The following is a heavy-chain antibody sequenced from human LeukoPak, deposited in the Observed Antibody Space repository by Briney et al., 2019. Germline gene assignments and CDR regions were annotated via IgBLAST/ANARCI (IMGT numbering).Heavy chain of an antibody. Sequence: GESLKISCKGSGYSFTSYWIGWVRQMPGKGLEWMGIIYPGDSDTRYSPSFQGQVTISADKSISTAYLQWSSLKASDTAMYYCARQNGYSYDYGAFDIWGQGTMVTVSS. J-gene: IGHJ3*02. V-gene: IGHV5-51*01. CDR1: GYSFTSYW. CDR2: IYPGDSDT. CDR3: ARQNGYSYDYGAFDI. D-gene: IGHD5-18*01.